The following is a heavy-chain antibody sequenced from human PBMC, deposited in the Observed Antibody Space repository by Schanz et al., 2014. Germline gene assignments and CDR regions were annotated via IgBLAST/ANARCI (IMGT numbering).Heavy chain of an antibody. J-gene: IGHJ6*02. D-gene: IGHD1-1*01. CDR2: IIPMLGIA. CDR1: GGTLSSYA. Sequence: QVQLVQSGAEVKKPGSSVKVSCKASGGTLSSYAISWVRQAPGQGLEWMGRIIPMLGIANYAQKFQGRVTITADKSTSTAYMELSSLRSEDTAVYYCARERRLEPSCSDVWGQGTTVTVSS. V-gene: IGHV1-69*04. CDR3: ARERRLEPSCSDV.